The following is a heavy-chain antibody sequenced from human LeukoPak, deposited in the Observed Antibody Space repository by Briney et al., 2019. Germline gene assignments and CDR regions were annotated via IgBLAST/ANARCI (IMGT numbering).Heavy chain of an antibody. CDR1: GGSISSSSYY. CDR2: IYYSGST. CDR3: AGDSYGPVFAY. J-gene: IGHJ4*02. V-gene: IGHV4-39*07. Sequence: SETLSLTRTVSGGSISSSSYYWGWIRQPPGKGLEWIGSIYYSGSTYYNPSLKSRVTISVDTSKNQFSLKLSSVTAADTAVYYCAGDSYGPVFAYWGQGTLVTVSS. D-gene: IGHD5-18*01.